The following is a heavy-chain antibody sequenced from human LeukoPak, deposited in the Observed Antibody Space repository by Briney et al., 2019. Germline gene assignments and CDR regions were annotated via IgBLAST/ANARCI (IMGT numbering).Heavy chain of an antibody. D-gene: IGHD6-19*01. CDR3: ARVEQWLHYYFDY. Sequence: SETLSLTCTVSTVSGGSISSSSYYWGWTRQPPGKGLEWIGEIYHSGSTKYNPSLKSRVTISVDKSKNQFSLNLSSVTAADTAVYYCARVEQWLHYYFDYWGQGTLVTVSS. V-gene: IGHV4-39*07. CDR2: IYHSGST. CDR1: GGSISSSSYY. J-gene: IGHJ4*02.